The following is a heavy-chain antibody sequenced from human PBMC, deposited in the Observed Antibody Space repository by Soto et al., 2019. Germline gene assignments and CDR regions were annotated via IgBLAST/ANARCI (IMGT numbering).Heavy chain of an antibody. J-gene: IGHJ6*02. CDR1: GDSVSSNSAA. D-gene: IGHD3-3*01. CDR3: ASDLVTIFGAVIDYYYYGMDV. Sequence: SQTLSLTCAISGDSVSSNSAAWNWIRQSPSRGLEWLGRTYYRSKWYNDYAVSVKSRITINPDTSKNQFSLQLNSVTPEDTAVYYCASDLVTIFGAVIDYYYYGMDVWGQGTTVTVSS. CDR2: TYYRSKWYN. V-gene: IGHV6-1*01.